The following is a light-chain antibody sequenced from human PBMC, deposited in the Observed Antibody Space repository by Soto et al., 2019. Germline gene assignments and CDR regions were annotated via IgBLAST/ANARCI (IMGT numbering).Light chain of an antibody. CDR3: QQYNNWPQT. CDR2: GAS. CDR1: QSVSSN. V-gene: IGKV3-15*01. J-gene: IGKJ1*01. Sequence: IVMTQSPATLSVSPGDRVALSCRASQSVSSNLAWYQQKPGQAPRLLIFGASTRATGIPARFSGSGSGTEFTLTISSLQSEDFAVYYCQQYNNWPQTFGQGTKVDI.